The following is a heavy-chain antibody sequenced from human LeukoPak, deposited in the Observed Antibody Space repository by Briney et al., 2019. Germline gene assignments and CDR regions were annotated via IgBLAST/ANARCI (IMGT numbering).Heavy chain of an antibody. J-gene: IGHJ4*02. CDR3: AKDGLYYDGSAHVYYFDY. D-gene: IGHD3-22*01. CDR2: INTDGSST. V-gene: IGHV3-74*01. CDR1: GFTFSSYW. Sequence: PGGSLRLSCAASGFTFSSYWMHWVRQAPGKGLVWVSRINTDGSSTTYADSVKGRFTISRDSAKNTLYLQMNSLRAEDTAVYYCAKDGLYYDGSAHVYYFDYWGQGTLVAVSS.